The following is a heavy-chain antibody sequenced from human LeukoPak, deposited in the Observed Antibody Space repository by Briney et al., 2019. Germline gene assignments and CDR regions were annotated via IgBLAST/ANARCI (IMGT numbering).Heavy chain of an antibody. J-gene: IGHJ3*02. D-gene: IGHD7-27*01. CDR3: ARFPMGNAFDI. V-gene: IGHV3-7*01. Sequence: GSLRLSCSASGFTFSSYAMSWVRQAPGRGLEWVANIKQDGSEKYYVDSVKGRFTISRDNAKNSLYLQMNSLRAEDTAVYYCARFPMGNAFDIWGQGTMVTVSS. CDR1: GFTFSSYA. CDR2: IKQDGSEK.